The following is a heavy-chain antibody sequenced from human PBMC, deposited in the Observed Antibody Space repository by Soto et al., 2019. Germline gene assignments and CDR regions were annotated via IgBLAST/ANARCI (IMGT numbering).Heavy chain of an antibody. CDR1: GFNVSSNY. CDR2: IYSGGST. CDR3: ARGPPWFPLDY. J-gene: IGHJ4*02. V-gene: IGHV3-53*04. Sequence: GGSLRLSCAASGFNVSSNYMSCVRQAPGKGLEWVSVIYSGGSTYYADSVKGRFTISRHNSKNTLYLQMNSLRAEDTAVYYCARGPPWFPLDYWGQGTLVTVSS. D-gene: IGHD3-10*01.